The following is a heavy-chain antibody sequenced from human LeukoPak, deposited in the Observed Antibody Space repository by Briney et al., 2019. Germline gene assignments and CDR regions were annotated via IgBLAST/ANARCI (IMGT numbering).Heavy chain of an antibody. CDR3: ARSTQWLVPLSI. V-gene: IGHV4-39*01. CDR2: IYYSGST. J-gene: IGHJ4*02. CDR1: GGSISSSSYY. Sequence: KPSETLSLTCTVSGGSISSSSYYWGWIRQPPGKGLEWIGSIYYSGSTYYNPSLKSRVTISVDTSKNQFSLKLSSVTAADTAVYYCARSTQWLVPLSIWGQATLVTVSS. D-gene: IGHD6-19*01.